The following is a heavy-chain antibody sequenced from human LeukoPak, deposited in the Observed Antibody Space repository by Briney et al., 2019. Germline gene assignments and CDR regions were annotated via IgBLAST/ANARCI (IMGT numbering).Heavy chain of an antibody. D-gene: IGHD3-3*01. V-gene: IGHV3-30*18. J-gene: IGHJ1*01. CDR3: AKEGFYDFWSGYSTSLYFQH. Sequence: GRSLRLSCAASGFTFSTYGMHWVRQAPGKGLEWMAVISFDGSNKYYADSMKGRFTISRDNSKNTLYLQMNSLRAEDTAVYYCAKEGFYDFWSGYSTSLYFQHWGQGTLVTVSS. CDR1: GFTFSTYG. CDR2: ISFDGSNK.